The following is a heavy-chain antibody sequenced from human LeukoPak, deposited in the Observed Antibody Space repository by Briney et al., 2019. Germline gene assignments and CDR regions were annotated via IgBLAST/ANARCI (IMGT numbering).Heavy chain of an antibody. Sequence: STQTLSLTCTVSGGSISSSSYYWGWIRQPPGKGLEWIGSIYYSGSTYYNPSLKSRVTISVDTSKNQFSLKLSSVTAADTAVYYCARHTSGWYGPFGYWGQGTLVTVSS. CDR3: ARHTSGWYGPFGY. D-gene: IGHD6-19*01. J-gene: IGHJ4*02. CDR1: GGSISSSSYY. V-gene: IGHV4-39*01. CDR2: IYYSGST.